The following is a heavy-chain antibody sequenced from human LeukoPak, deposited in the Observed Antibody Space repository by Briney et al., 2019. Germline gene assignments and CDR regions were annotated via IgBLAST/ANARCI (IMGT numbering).Heavy chain of an antibody. Sequence: GGSLSLSCAACGFTFSSYAMHWVRPAPGRGLEWVGVISYDGSNRYYADSVKGRFTISRDNSKNTLYLQMNSLRAEDTAVYYCARDGLADGYYYGSGSYLDYWGQGTLVTVSS. V-gene: IGHV3-30*04. CDR3: ARDGLADGYYYGSGSYLDY. CDR1: GFTFSSYA. D-gene: IGHD3-10*01. CDR2: ISYDGSNR. J-gene: IGHJ4*02.